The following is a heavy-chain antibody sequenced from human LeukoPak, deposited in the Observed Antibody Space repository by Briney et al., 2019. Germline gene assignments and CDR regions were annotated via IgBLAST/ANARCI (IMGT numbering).Heavy chain of an antibody. V-gene: IGHV4-34*01. CDR2: INHSGST. CDR3: ARASIRYYYDSSGRYYYYGMDV. Sequence: PSETLSLTCAVYGGSFSGYYWSWIRQPPGKGLEWIGEINHSGSTNYNPSLKSRVTISVDTSKNQFSLKLSSVTAADTAVYYCARASIRYYYDSSGRYYYYGMDVWGQGTTVTVSS. D-gene: IGHD3-22*01. J-gene: IGHJ6*02. CDR1: GGSFSGYY.